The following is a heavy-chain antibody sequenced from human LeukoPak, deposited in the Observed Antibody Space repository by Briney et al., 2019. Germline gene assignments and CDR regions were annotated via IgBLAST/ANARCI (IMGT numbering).Heavy chain of an antibody. Sequence: ASVKVSCKASGYTFTGYYMHWVRQAPGQGLEWMGWINPNSGGTNYAQKFQGRVTMTRDTSISTAYMELSRLRSDDTAVYYCAAGAAAATGDWFDPWGQGTLVTVSS. CDR1: GYTFTGYY. CDR3: AAGAAAATGDWFDP. CDR2: INPNSGGT. J-gene: IGHJ5*02. V-gene: IGHV1-2*02. D-gene: IGHD6-13*01.